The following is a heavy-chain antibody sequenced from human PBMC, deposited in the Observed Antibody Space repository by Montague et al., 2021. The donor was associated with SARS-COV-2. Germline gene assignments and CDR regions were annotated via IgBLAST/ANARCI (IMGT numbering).Heavy chain of an antibody. V-gene: IGHV3-30*04. D-gene: IGHD3-10*01. Sequence: SLRLSCAASGFTFSSYAMHWVRQAPGKGLEWVAVISYDGSNKYYADSXXGRFTISRDNSKNTLYLQMNSLRAEDTAVYYCARDGREGLLWFGELLFGWFDPWGQGTLVTVSS. CDR1: GFTFSSYA. CDR3: ARDGREGLLWFGELLFGWFDP. CDR2: ISYDGSNK. J-gene: IGHJ5*02.